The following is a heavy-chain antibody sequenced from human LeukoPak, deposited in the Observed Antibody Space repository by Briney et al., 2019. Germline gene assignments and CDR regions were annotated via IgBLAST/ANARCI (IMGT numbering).Heavy chain of an antibody. Sequence: PSETLSLTCTVSGGSISSYYWSWIRQPPGKGLEWIGYIYYSGTTNYNPSLKSRANMSVDTSKNQFSVKLSSVTGADTAVYYCARAGFDGSGSYYLYYSGMDVWGQGTTVTVSS. V-gene: IGHV4-59*12. CDR3: ARAGFDGSGSYYLYYSGMDV. D-gene: IGHD3-10*01. CDR2: IYYSGTT. CDR1: GGSISSYY. J-gene: IGHJ6*02.